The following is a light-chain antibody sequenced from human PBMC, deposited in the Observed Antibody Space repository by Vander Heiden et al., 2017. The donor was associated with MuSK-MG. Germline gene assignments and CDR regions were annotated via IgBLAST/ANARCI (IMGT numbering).Light chain of an antibody. J-gene: IGKJ1*01. Sequence: ILMTQSPATVSVSTGDRATLSCRASQNIGNNLAWYQQKPGQAPRLLIYGAYTRATGIPARFSGSGSATEFTLTISSLQSEDFAAYYCQQYNNWPLTFGQGTKVEIK. CDR1: QNIGNN. CDR3: QQYNNWPLT. CDR2: GAY. V-gene: IGKV3-15*01.